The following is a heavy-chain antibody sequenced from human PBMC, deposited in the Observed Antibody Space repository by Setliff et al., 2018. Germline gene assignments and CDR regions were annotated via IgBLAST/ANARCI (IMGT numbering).Heavy chain of an antibody. CDR2: VHTSGRT. CDR1: GGSFSGYY. CDR3: ARAPQYTNYWYALSWFDP. V-gene: IGHV4-4*08. Sequence: SETLSLTCTVSGGSFSGYYWSWIRQPPGKGLEWIGYVHTSGRTNYNPSLKSRVTISLDTSKNQFSLKLASMTAADTAIYYCARAPQYTNYWYALSWFDPWGQGTLVTVSS. J-gene: IGHJ5*02. D-gene: IGHD2-8*02.